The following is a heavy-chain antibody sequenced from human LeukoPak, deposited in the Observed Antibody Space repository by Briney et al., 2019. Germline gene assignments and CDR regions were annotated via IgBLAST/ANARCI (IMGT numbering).Heavy chain of an antibody. CDR3: ARFVSSGWYNYYYYYMDV. Sequence: GGSLRLSCAASGFTFSSYWMSWVRQAPGKGLEWVANIRQDGSEKYYVDSVKGRFTISRDNAKNSLYLQMNSLRAEDTAVYYCARFVSSGWYNYYYYYMDVWGKGTTVTVSS. CDR1: GFTFSSYW. V-gene: IGHV3-7*01. J-gene: IGHJ6*03. D-gene: IGHD6-19*01. CDR2: IRQDGSEK.